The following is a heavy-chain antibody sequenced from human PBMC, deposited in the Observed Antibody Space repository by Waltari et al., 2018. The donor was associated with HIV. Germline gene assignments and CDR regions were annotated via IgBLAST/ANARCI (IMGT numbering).Heavy chain of an antibody. CDR1: GFNFNLFT. CDR2: ITRGSSYL. CDR3: VRDRTSVTTGDFDS. J-gene: IGHJ4*02. Sequence: EVRLVESGGGLVKPGGSLTLSCTASGFNFNLFTMTWVRLAPSKGLEWVSSITRGSSYLYYSDAVKGRFTVSRDNAKNSLFLQLKALTAEDTALYLCVRDRTSVTTGDFDSWGQGVPVTVSS. V-gene: IGHV3-21*02. D-gene: IGHD1-1*01.